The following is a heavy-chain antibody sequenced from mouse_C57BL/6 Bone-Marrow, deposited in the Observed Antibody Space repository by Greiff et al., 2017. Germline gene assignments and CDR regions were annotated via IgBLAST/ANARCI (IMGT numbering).Heavy chain of an antibody. J-gene: IGHJ3*01. CDR3: ARERDVGAY. V-gene: IGHV3-6*01. D-gene: IGHD3-3*01. CDR2: INYDGSN. Sequence: EVHLVESGPGLVKPSQSLSLTCSVTGYSITSGYYWNWIRQFPGNKLEWMGYINYDGSNNYNPSLKNRISITRDTSKNQFFLKLNSVTTEDTATYYCARERDVGAYWGQGTLVTVSA. CDR1: GYSITSGYY.